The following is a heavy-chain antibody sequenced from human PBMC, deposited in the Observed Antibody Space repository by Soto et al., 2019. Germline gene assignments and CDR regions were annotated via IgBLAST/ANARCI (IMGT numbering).Heavy chain of an antibody. CDR3: ARVVIVGATPPSDDMDV. Sequence: VKVSCKASGYTFTSYGISWVRQAPGQGLEWMGWISAYNGNTNYAQKLQGRVTMTTDTSTSTAYMELRSLRSDDTAVYYCARVVIVGATPPSDDMDVWGQGTTVTSP. D-gene: IGHD1-26*01. V-gene: IGHV1-18*04. J-gene: IGHJ6*02. CDR1: GYTFTSYG. CDR2: ISAYNGNT.